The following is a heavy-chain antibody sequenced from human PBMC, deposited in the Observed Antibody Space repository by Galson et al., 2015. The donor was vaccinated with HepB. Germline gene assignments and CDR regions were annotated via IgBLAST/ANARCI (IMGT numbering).Heavy chain of an antibody. CDR2: IRSKASNYAT. CDR3: TRLADFSGYSSS. Sequence: LRLSCAGSGFTFSGSAIHWVRQTSGKGLEWVGRIRSKASNYATEYAASLKGRFTISRDDSKNTAYLHMKSLKTEDTAVYYCTRLADFSGYSSSWGQGTLVTVSS. J-gene: IGHJ4*02. CDR1: GFTFSGSA. D-gene: IGHD2-2*01. V-gene: IGHV3-73*01.